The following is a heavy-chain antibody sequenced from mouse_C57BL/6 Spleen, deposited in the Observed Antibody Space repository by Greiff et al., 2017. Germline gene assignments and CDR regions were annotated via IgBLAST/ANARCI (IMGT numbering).Heavy chain of an antibody. V-gene: IGHV1-19*01. CDR1: GYTFTDYY. J-gene: IGHJ2*01. Sequence: VQLKESGPVLVKPGASVKMSCKASGYTFTDYYMNWVKQSHGKSLEWIGVINPYNGGTSYNQKFKGKATLTVDKSSSTAYMELNSLTSEDSAVYYCARDTTVSKRGDYWGQGTTLTVSS. D-gene: IGHD1-1*01. CDR2: INPYNGGT. CDR3: ARDTTVSKRGDY.